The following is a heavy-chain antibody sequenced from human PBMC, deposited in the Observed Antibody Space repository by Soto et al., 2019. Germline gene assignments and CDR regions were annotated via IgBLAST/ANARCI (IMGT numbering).Heavy chain of an antibody. CDR2: IHPSGGDT. Sequence: ASVKVSCKASGYPFTYYYIHWVRQAPGQGLEWMGIIHPSGGDTTYAQNFQGRLSMTRDTSTSTVYMELSGLRSEDTAVYYCAREMGSFDYRGQGTQVTVSS. CDR1: GYPFTYYY. J-gene: IGHJ4*02. V-gene: IGHV1-46*01. CDR3: AREMGSFDY. D-gene: IGHD3-10*01.